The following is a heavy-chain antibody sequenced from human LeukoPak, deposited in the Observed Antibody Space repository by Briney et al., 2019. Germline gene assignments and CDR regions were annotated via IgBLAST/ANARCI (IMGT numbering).Heavy chain of an antibody. CDR1: GYSFTSYW. D-gene: IGHD2-2*01. CDR3: ARPSVVPAAMGMEYYFDY. Sequence: GESLKISCKGSGYSFTSYWIGWVRQMPGKGLEWMGIIYPGDSDTSYSPSFQGQVTISADKSISTAYLQWSSLKASDTAMYYCARPSVVPAAMGMEYYFDYWGQGTLVTVSS. CDR2: IYPGDSDT. J-gene: IGHJ4*02. V-gene: IGHV5-51*01.